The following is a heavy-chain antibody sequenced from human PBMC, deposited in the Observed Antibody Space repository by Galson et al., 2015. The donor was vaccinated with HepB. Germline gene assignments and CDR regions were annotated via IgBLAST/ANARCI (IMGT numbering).Heavy chain of an antibody. V-gene: IGHV3-21*01. CDR1: GFTFSSYS. D-gene: IGHD3-16*01. Sequence: SLRLSCAASGFTFSSYSMNWVRQAPGKGLEWASSISSSSSYIYYADSVKGRFTISRDNAKNSLYLQMNSLRAEDTAVYYCARDREYDYVWGSSPAFDIWGQGTMVTVSS. CDR3: ARDREYDYVWGSSPAFDI. J-gene: IGHJ3*02. CDR2: ISSSSSYI.